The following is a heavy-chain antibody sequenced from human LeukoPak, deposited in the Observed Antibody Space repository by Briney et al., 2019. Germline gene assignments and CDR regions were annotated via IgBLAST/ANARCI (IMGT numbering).Heavy chain of an antibody. CDR2: ISAYNGNT. J-gene: IGHJ3*02. CDR1: GYTFTSYG. D-gene: IGHD1-14*01. Sequence: GASVKVSSKASGYTFTSYGISWVRQAPGQGLEWMGWISAYNGNTNYAQKLQGRVTMSTDTSTSTAYMELRSLRSEDTAVYYCARDRGPFRRSDAFDIWGQGTMVTVSS. V-gene: IGHV1-18*01. CDR3: ARDRGPFRRSDAFDI.